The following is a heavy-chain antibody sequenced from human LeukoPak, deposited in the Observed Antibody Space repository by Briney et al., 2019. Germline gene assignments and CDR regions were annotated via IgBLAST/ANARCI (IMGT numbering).Heavy chain of an antibody. CDR3: ARDECTSCSYYYYGMDV. CDR1: GFTFSPYA. J-gene: IGHJ6*02. V-gene: IGHV3-30*04. CDR2: VSSDGIKK. Sequence: PGRSLKLSCAASGFTFSPYAMHWVRQAPGKGLEWVAVVSSDGIKKYYADSVKGRFTISRDNSKNTLSLHMNSLRAEDTAVYYCARDECTSCSYYYYGMDVWGQGTTVTVSS. D-gene: IGHD2-2*01.